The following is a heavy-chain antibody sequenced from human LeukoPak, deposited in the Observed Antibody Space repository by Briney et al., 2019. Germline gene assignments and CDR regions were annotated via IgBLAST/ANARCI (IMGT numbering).Heavy chain of an antibody. J-gene: IGHJ4*02. Sequence: PSETLSLTCAVYGRSFSGYYWSWIRQPPGKGLEWIGEINHSGSTNYNPSLKSRVTISVDKSKNQFSLKLSSVTAADTAVYYCARRPLRGSYRYRDVQFDYWGQGTLVTVSS. V-gene: IGHV4-34*01. CDR1: GRSFSGYY. D-gene: IGHD3-16*02. CDR2: INHSGST. CDR3: ARRPLRGSYRYRDVQFDY.